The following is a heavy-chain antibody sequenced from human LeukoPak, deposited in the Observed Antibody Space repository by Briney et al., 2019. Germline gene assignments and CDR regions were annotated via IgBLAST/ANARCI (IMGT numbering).Heavy chain of an antibody. V-gene: IGHV3-21*01. CDR3: ARDKRWDFDY. J-gene: IGHJ4*02. D-gene: IGHD1-26*01. Sequence: TGGSLRLSCAASGFTFSSYSMNWVRQAPGKALEWVSSISSSRSYIYYADSVKGRFTISRDNAKNSLYLQMNSLRAEDTAVYYCARDKRWDFDYWGQGTLVTVSS. CDR1: GFTFSSYS. CDR2: ISSSRSYI.